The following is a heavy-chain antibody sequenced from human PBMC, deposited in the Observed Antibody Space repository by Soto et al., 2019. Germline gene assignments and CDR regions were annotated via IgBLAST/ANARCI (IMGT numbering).Heavy chain of an antibody. CDR2: IGTAGDT. D-gene: IGHD6-13*01. V-gene: IGHV3-13*01. J-gene: IGHJ6*02. Sequence: PGGSLRLSCAASGFTFSSYDMHWVRQATGKGLEWVSAIGTAGDTYYPGSVKGRFTISRENAKNSLYLQMNSLRAEDTAVYYCARSTGSSYGMDVWGQGTTVTVSS. CDR3: ARSTGSSYGMDV. CDR1: GFTFSSYD.